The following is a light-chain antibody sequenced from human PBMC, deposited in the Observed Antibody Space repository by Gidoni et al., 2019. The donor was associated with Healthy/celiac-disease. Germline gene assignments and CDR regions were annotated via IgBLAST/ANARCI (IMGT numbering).Light chain of an antibody. CDR1: QSVSSY. CDR3: QQRSNWPWT. J-gene: IGKJ1*01. V-gene: IGKV3-11*01. CDR2: DAS. Sequence: EIVLTQSPATLSLSPGERATLSCRASQSVSSYLAWYQQKPGQAPRLLIYDASNRATGIPARFSGSGYGTDCTLTISSLEPEDFAADYCQQRSNWPWTFGHXTKVEIK.